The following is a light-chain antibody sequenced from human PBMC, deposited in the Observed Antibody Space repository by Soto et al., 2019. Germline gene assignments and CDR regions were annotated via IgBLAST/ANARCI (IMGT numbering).Light chain of an antibody. CDR1: QSISSW. Sequence: DIQMTQSPSTLSASVGDRVTITCRASQSISSWLAWYQRKPGKAPKVLIYKASSLESGVPSRFSGSGSVTEFTLTISSLQPDDFATYYCQQYNTYPWTFGQGTQVEIK. CDR2: KAS. J-gene: IGKJ1*01. V-gene: IGKV1-5*03. CDR3: QQYNTYPWT.